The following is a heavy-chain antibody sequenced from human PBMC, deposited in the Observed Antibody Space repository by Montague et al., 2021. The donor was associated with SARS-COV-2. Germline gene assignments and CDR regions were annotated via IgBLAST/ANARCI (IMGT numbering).Heavy chain of an antibody. J-gene: IGHJ5*02. CDR3: ARGPRITMIVVVITDIWFDP. CDR2: INYSGST. V-gene: IGHV4-34*01. D-gene: IGHD3-22*01. Sequence: SETLSLTCAVYGGSFSGYYWSWIRQPPGKGLEWIGEINYSGSTNYNPSLKSRVTISVDTSKNQFSLKLSSVTAADTAVYYCARGPRITMIVVVITDIWFDPWGLGTLVTVSS. CDR1: GGSFSGYY.